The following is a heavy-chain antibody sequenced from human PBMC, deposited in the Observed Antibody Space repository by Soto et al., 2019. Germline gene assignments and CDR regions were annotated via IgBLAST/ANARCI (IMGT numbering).Heavy chain of an antibody. D-gene: IGHD6-13*01. CDR2: INGDGSSI. Sequence: GWSLRLSCASSVFTFTSHWMHWVRQAPGKGPVWVSRINGDGSSISYADSVKGRFTISRDNAKNTLYLQMNSLRAEDTAVYYCAREIIAVIGTIRWFDPWGQGTLVTVSS. CDR3: AREIIAVIGTIRWFDP. J-gene: IGHJ5*02. CDR1: VFTFTSHW. V-gene: IGHV3-74*01.